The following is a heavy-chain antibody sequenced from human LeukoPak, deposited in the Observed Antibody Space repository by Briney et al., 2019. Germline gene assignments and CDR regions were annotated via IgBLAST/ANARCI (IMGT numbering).Heavy chain of an antibody. CDR1: GGSISSGSYY. D-gene: IGHD6-19*01. CDR2: IYTSGST. V-gene: IGHV4-61*02. Sequence: SETLSLTCTVSGGSISSGSYYWSWIRQPAGKGLEWIGRIYTSGSTNYNPSLKSRVTISVDTSKNQFSLKLSSVTAADTAVYYCARVVQGFTSGWYQYYFDYWGQGTLVTVSS. J-gene: IGHJ4*02. CDR3: ARVVQGFTSGWYQYYFDY.